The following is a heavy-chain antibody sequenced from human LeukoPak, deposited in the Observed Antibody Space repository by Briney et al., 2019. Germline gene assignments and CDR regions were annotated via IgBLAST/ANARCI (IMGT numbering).Heavy chain of an antibody. CDR2: INPNSGGT. CDR3: ARRRWLQGAFDI. D-gene: IGHD5-24*01. Sequence: ASVKVSCKASGYTFTGYYMHWVRQAPGQGLEWMGWINPNSGGTNYAQKFQGRVTMTRDTSISTSYMELSRLRSDDTAVYYCARRRWLQGAFDIWGQGTMVTVSS. J-gene: IGHJ3*02. CDR1: GYTFTGYY. V-gene: IGHV1-2*02.